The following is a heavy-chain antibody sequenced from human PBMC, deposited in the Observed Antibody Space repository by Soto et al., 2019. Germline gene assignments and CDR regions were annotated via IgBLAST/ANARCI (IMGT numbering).Heavy chain of an antibody. CDR2: IKQDGSQK. D-gene: IGHD6-13*01. CDR3: AYSSTPFDY. V-gene: IGHV3-7*05. J-gene: IGHJ4*02. CDR1: GFTFSSYW. Sequence: GSLRLSCAASGFTFSSYWMNWVRQAPGKGLEWVANIKQDGSQKWYVDSVKGRFTISRDNAKNSLYLQMNSLRAEDTAVYYCAYSSTPFDYWGQGTLVTVSS.